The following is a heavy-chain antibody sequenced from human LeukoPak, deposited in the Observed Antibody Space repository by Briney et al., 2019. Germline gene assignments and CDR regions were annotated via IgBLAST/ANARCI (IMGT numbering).Heavy chain of an antibody. CDR3: AKDQTWRGSSCYYDY. Sequence: GGSLRLSCAASGFTFSSYAMSWVRQAPGKGLEWVSAISGSGGSTYYADSVKGRFTISRDNSKNTLYLQMNSLRAEDTAVYYCAKDQTWRGSSCYYDYWGQGTLVTVSS. D-gene: IGHD6-13*01. J-gene: IGHJ4*02. CDR1: GFTFSSYA. V-gene: IGHV3-23*01. CDR2: ISGSGGST.